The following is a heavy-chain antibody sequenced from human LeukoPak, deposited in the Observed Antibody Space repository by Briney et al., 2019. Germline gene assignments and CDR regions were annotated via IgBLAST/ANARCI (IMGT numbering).Heavy chain of an antibody. CDR2: IRYDGSNK. CDR1: GFTFSSYG. Sequence: QPGGSLRLSCAASGFTFSSYGMHWVRQAPGKGLEWVAFIRYDGSNKYYADSVKGRFTISRDNSKNTLYLQMNSLRAEDTAVYYCAKYSSSWYGNYYYYTDVWGKGTTVTISS. CDR3: AKYSSSWYGNYYYYTDV. D-gene: IGHD6-13*01. J-gene: IGHJ6*03. V-gene: IGHV3-30*02.